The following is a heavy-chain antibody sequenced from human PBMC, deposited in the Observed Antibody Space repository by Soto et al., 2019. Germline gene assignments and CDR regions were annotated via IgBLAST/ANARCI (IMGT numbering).Heavy chain of an antibody. CDR2: INSDASHT. CDR3: VRDGHCISTRYHGNLFAP. Sequence: PGGSLRLSCAASGFPFSTYGMHWIRQVPGKGVGWVSRINSDASHTYYADSVKGRFTISRGNAKNTLHSEMNSLRAQDTAVYYCVRDGHCISTRYHGNLFAPLGQPTRVHVSS. CDR1: GFPFSTYG. V-gene: IGHV3-74*01. J-gene: IGHJ5*02. D-gene: IGHD3-3*02.